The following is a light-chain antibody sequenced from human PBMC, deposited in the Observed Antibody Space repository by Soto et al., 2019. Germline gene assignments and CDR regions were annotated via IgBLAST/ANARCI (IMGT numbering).Light chain of an antibody. Sequence: DILMTQSPSALSASVGDRVTITCRASQSISTFLAWYQQKPGKAPNLLIYYASNLQSGVPSRFGGSGSGTEFSLTISTLQPDDFATYYCQKYNSYPYTFGQGTKLEIK. CDR2: YAS. CDR1: QSISTF. CDR3: QKYNSYPYT. V-gene: IGKV1-5*03. J-gene: IGKJ2*01.